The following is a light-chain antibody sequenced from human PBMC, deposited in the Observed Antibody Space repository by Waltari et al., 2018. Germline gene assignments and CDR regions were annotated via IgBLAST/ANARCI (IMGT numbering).Light chain of an antibody. Sequence: DIQLTQSPSSLSASVVDRDTITSLESQEITNYLNWYHQKPGKAPKLLIHDASNMATGVPSRFSGSQSGTVVTVTISSLHPEDVATYYCKRYDNLPIVAFGPGTKVDIK. CDR3: KRYDNLPIVA. J-gene: IGKJ3*01. CDR1: QEITNY. CDR2: DAS. V-gene: IGKV1-33*01.